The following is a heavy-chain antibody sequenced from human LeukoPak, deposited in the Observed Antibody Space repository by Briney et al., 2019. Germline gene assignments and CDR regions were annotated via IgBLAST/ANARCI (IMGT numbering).Heavy chain of an antibody. J-gene: IGHJ4*02. CDR1: GDSVSSKSAA. CDR2: TYYRSKWHI. CDR3: ARLVSGGPDY. D-gene: IGHD2-15*01. Sequence: SQTLSLTCAFSGDSVSSKSAAWNWLRQSPSRGLEWLGRTYYRSKWHIDYVVSVKSRITINPDTSKNQFSLQLNCVTPEDTGVYYCARLVSGGPDYWGQGTLVTVSS. V-gene: IGHV6-1*01.